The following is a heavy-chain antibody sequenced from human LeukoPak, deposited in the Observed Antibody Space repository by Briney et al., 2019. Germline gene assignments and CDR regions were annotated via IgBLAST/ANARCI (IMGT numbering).Heavy chain of an antibody. CDR2: IXXSGRT. J-gene: IGHJ6*02. V-gene: IGHV4-59*01. CDR3: ASSGYSYGFGYYYYSGMDV. D-gene: IGHD5-18*01. Sequence: YIXXSGRTNYNPSLKSRVTISVDTSKNQFSLKLSSVTAADTAVYYCASSGYSYGFGYYYYSGMDVWGQGTTVTVSS.